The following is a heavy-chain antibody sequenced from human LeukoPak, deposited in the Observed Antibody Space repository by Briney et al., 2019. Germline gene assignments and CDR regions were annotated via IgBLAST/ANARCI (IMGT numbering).Heavy chain of an antibody. CDR2: IYPGDSDT. CDR1: GYSFTSYW. CDR3: ARQDSVAVTMDYFDY. V-gene: IGHV5-51*01. J-gene: IGHJ4*02. Sequence: GESLKISCKGSGYSFTSYWIAWVRQMPGKGLEWMGIIYPGDSDTKYSPSFQGQVTISADKSISTAYLQWSSLKASDTAMYYCARQDSVAVTMDYFDYWGKGTLVTVSS. D-gene: IGHD6-19*01.